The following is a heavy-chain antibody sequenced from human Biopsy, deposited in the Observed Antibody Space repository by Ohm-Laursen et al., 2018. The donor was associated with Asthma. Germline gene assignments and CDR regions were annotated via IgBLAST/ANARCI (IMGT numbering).Heavy chain of an antibody. V-gene: IGHV3-30*18. J-gene: IGHJ4*02. D-gene: IGHD3-22*01. Sequence: SLRLSCAASGFTFSSFGIHWVRQTPGKGLEWVAVISYDGFNKDYGDSVKGRFTISRDTSTNTLYVQMNSLRAEDTAVYYCAKRRASSGYTPLDYWGQGTLVTVSS. CDR1: GFTFSSFG. CDR3: AKRRASSGYTPLDY. CDR2: ISYDGFNK.